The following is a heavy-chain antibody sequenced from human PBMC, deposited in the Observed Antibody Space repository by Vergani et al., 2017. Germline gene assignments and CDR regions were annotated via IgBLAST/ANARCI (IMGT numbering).Heavy chain of an antibody. CDR1: GFSFSTYW. Sequence: EVQLVQSGAEVKKPGESLKISCKGSGFSFSTYWIGWVRQMPGKGVEWMGLIFPGDSHIRSSLSFQGRVTISRDKYTSTAYLQWYSLQASDTAMYYCARLGDGYYYHGFDIWGQGTAVTVSS. CDR2: IFPGDSHI. V-gene: IGHV5-51*01. D-gene: IGHD3-3*01. J-gene: IGHJ3*02. CDR3: ARLGDGYYYHGFDI.